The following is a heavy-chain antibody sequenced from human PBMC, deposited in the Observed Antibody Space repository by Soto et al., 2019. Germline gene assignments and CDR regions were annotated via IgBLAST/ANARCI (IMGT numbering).Heavy chain of an antibody. CDR2: IYYSGST. CDR3: ASSYYYGSGSYYTDY. Sequence: SETLSLTCTVSGGSISSGGYYWSWIRQHPGKGLEWIGYIYYSGSTYYNPSLKSRVTISVDTSKNQFSLKLSSVTAADTAVYYCASSYYYGSGSYYTDYWGQGTLVTVSS. CDR1: GGSISSGGYY. V-gene: IGHV4-31*03. J-gene: IGHJ4*02. D-gene: IGHD3-10*01.